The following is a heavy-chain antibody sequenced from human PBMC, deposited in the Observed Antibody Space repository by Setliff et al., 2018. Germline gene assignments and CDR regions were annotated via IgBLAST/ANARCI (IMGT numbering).Heavy chain of an antibody. V-gene: IGHV1-46*01. CDR2: INPSGGST. CDR1: GYTFTSYY. CDR3: ARARGLRASSSWYGGDY. J-gene: IGHJ4*01. D-gene: IGHD6-13*01. Sequence: ASVKVSCKASGYTFTSYYMHWVRQAPGQGLEWMGIINPSGGSTSYAQKFQGRVTMTRDTSTSTVYMELSSLRSEDTAVYYCARARGLRASSSWYGGDYWGQGTLVTVSS.